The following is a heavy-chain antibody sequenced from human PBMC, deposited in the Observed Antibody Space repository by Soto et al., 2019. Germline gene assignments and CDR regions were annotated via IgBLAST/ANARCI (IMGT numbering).Heavy chain of an antibody. CDR3: ARLYGGYYGSGSYYKPRGWFDP. J-gene: IGHJ5*02. V-gene: IGHV4-34*01. CDR1: GGSFSGYY. Sequence: SETLSLTCAVYGGSFSGYYWSWIRQPPGKGLEWIGEINHSGSTNYNPSLKSRVTISVDTSKNQFSLKLSSVTAADTAVYYRARLYGGYYGSGSYYKPRGWFDPWGQGTLVTVSS. D-gene: IGHD3-10*01. CDR2: INHSGST.